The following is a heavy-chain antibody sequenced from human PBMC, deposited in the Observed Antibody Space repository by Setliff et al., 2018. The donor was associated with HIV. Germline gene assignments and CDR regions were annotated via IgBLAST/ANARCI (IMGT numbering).Heavy chain of an antibody. CDR1: GDSISRSRYY. V-gene: IGHV4-39*01. CDR2: FYYSGST. D-gene: IGHD3-22*01. J-gene: IGHJ3*02. CDR3: ARGGLYYDSSDKGDAFDI. Sequence: KTSETLSLTCVVSGDSISRSRYYWGWIRQPPGKGLEWIGSFYYSGSTSYNPSLKSRVTISGDTSKNQVSLRLSSVTAADTAVYYCARGGLYYDSSDKGDAFDIWGQGTMVTVSS.